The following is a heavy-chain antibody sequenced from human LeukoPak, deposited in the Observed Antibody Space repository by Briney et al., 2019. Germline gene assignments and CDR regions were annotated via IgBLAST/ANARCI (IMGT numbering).Heavy chain of an antibody. CDR1: GGSISSYY. CDR3: ARVLATVTTFDY. D-gene: IGHD4-11*01. J-gene: IGHJ4*02. Sequence: SETLSLTCTVSGGSISSYYWSWIRQPPGKGLEWIGYIYYSGGTNYNPSLKSRVTISVDTSKNQFSLKLSSVTAADTAVYYCARVLATVTTFDYWGQGTLVTVSS. CDR2: IYYSGGT. V-gene: IGHV4-59*01.